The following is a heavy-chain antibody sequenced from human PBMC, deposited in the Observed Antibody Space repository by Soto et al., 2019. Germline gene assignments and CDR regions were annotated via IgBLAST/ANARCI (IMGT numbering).Heavy chain of an antibody. Sequence: QVQLVQSGAEVKKPGSSVKVSCKASEGTFGIYAITWVRQAPGQGLEWMGGIIAFSDIVNYTQKLQGRVTITADESTNTAYMDLSSLRSEDTAVYYCARSLYSSSWYHSGNSYYYYGMDVWGQGTTVTVSS. CDR1: EGTFGIYA. CDR3: ARSLYSSSWYHSGNSYYYYGMDV. D-gene: IGHD6-13*01. V-gene: IGHV1-69*12. J-gene: IGHJ6*02. CDR2: IIAFSDIV.